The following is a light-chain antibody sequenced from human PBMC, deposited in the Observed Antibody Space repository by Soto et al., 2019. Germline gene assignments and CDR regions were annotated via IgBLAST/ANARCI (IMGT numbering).Light chain of an antibody. CDR3: SSYTSNTTPV. CDR1: SSDVGGYAY. J-gene: IGLJ3*02. CDR2: AVS. V-gene: IGLV2-14*01. Sequence: QSALTQPASVSGSPGQSITISCTGTSSDVGGYAYVSWYQQYPGKAPKLVISAVSNRPSGVSHRFSGSRSGNTASLTISGLHAEDEADYYCSSYTSNTTPVFGGGTKLTVL.